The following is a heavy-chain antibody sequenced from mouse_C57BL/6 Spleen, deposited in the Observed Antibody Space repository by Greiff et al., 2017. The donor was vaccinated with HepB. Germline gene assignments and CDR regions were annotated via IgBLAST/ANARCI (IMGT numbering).Heavy chain of an antibody. CDR1: GFTFSDYY. CDR2: INYDGSST. Sequence: EVKLVESEGGLVQPGSSMKLSCTASGFTFSDYYMAWVRQVPEKGLEWVANINYDGSSTYYLDSLKSRFIISRDNAKNILYLQMSSLKSEDTATYYCARDDDYSVFDYWGQGTTLTVSS. V-gene: IGHV5-16*01. J-gene: IGHJ2*01. CDR3: ARDDDYSVFDY. D-gene: IGHD2-3*01.